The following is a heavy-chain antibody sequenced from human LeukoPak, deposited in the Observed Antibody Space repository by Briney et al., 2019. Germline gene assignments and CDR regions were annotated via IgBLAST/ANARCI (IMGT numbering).Heavy chain of an antibody. V-gene: IGHV3-33*06. J-gene: IGHJ4*02. CDR2: IWYDGSNK. CDR1: GFTFSSYG. Sequence: GGSLSLSCAASGFTFSSYGMHWVRQAPGKGLEWVAVIWYDGSNKYYADSVKGRFTISRDNSKNTLYLQMNSLRAEDTAVYYCAKDSVISSGWYCFDYWGQGTLVTVS. D-gene: IGHD6-19*01. CDR3: AKDSVISSGWYCFDY.